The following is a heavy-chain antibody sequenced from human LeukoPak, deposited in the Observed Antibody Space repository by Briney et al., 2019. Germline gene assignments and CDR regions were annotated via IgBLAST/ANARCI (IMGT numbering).Heavy chain of an antibody. Sequence: SVKVSCKASGGTFSSYAISWVRQAPGQGLEWMGGIIPIFGTANYAQKFQGRVTITTDESTSTAYMELSSLRSEDTAVYCCARVGIAAAGTLDYWGQGTLVTLSS. V-gene: IGHV1-69*05. CDR3: ARVGIAAAGTLDY. D-gene: IGHD6-13*01. CDR2: IIPIFGTA. J-gene: IGHJ4*02. CDR1: GGTFSSYA.